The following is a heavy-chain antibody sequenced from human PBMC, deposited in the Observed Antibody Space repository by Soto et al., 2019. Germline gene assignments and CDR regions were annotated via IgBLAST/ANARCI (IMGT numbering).Heavy chain of an antibody. CDR2: IYHSGST. V-gene: IGHV4-4*02. Sequence: SETLSLTCAVSSGSISSSNWWSWVRQPPGKGLEWIGEIYHSGSTNYNPSLKSRVTISVDKSKNQFSLKLSSVTAADTAVYYCARVGGPHPEGIAAAGTGWFDPWGQGTLVTVSS. J-gene: IGHJ5*02. CDR1: SGSISSSNW. CDR3: ARVGGPHPEGIAAAGTGWFDP. D-gene: IGHD6-13*01.